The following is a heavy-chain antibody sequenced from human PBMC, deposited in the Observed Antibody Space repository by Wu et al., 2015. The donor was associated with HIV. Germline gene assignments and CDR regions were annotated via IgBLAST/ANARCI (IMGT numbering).Heavy chain of an antibody. CDR3: ARVYGSGTYYPPYYYYGLDV. V-gene: IGHV1-2*02. CDR2: INPSSGGT. J-gene: IGHJ6*02. D-gene: IGHD3-10*01. CDR1: GYTFTGYY. Sequence: QVQLVQSGVEVKKPGASMKVSCKASGYTFTGYYLHWVRQAPGQGLEWMGWINPSSGGTNYAQNFQGRVTMTRDTSNNTAYMELSRLRSDDTAVYYCARVYGSGTYYPPYYYYGLDVWGQGTTVTVSS.